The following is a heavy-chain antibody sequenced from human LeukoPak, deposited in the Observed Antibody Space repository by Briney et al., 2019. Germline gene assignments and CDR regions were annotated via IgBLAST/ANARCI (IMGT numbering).Heavy chain of an antibody. D-gene: IGHD1-26*01. CDR1: GFTVSNNY. V-gene: IGHV3-23*01. CDR2: ISGSGGST. J-gene: IGHJ5*02. CDR3: AKLEWELLSWFDP. Sequence: GGSLRLSCAASGFTVSNNYMTWVRQAPGKGLEWVSAISGSGGSTYYADSVKGRFTISRDNSKNTLYLQMNSLRAEDTAVYYCAKLEWELLSWFDPWGQGTLVTVSS.